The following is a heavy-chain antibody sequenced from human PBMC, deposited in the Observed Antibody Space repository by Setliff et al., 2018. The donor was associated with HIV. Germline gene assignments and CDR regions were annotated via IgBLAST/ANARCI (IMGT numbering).Heavy chain of an antibody. Sequence: ASVKVSCKASGYIFTSYAMNWVRQAPGQGLEWMGWINTNTGNPTYAQGFTGRLVFSLDTSVNTAYLQISSLKAEDTAVYYCAMRPPADYYYMDVWGKGTTVTVSS. CDR3: AMRPPADYYYMDV. V-gene: IGHV7-4-1*02. CDR1: GYIFTSYA. J-gene: IGHJ6*03. CDR2: INTNTGNP.